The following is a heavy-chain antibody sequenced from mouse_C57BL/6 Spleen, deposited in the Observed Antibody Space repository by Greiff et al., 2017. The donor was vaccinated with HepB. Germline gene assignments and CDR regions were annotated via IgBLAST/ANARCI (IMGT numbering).Heavy chain of an antibody. CDR3: ARMEIYYAMDY. CDR2: IYPGGGYT. J-gene: IGHJ4*01. V-gene: IGHV1-63*01. Sequence: QVQLQQSGAELVRPGTSVKMSCKASGYTFTNYWIGWAKQRPGHGLEWIGDIYPGGGYTNYNEKFKGKATLTADKSSSTAYMQFSSLTSEDSAIYYCARMEIYYAMDYWGQGTSVTVSS. CDR1: GYTFTNYW.